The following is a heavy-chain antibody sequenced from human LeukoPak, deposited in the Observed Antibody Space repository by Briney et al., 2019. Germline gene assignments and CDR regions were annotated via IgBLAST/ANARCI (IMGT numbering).Heavy chain of an antibody. D-gene: IGHD1-1*01. Sequence: KSSETLSLTCAVYGGSFSGYYWSWIRQPPGKGLEWIGEINHSGSTNYNPSLKSRVTISVDTSKNQFSLKLSSVTAADTAVYYCARGNDSYGLDYWGQGTPVTVSS. CDR1: GGSFSGYY. CDR3: ARGNDSYGLDY. J-gene: IGHJ4*02. V-gene: IGHV4-34*01. CDR2: INHSGST.